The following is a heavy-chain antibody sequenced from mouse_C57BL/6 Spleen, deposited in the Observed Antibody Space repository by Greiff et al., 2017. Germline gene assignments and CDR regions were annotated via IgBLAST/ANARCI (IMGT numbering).Heavy chain of an antibody. D-gene: IGHD5-5*01. CDR1: GYAFSSSW. CDR2: IYPGDGDT. J-gene: IGHJ2*01. V-gene: IGHV1-82*01. Sequence: QVQLQQSGPELVKPGASVKISCKASGYAFSSSWMNWVKQRPGKGLEWIGRIYPGDGDTNYNGMFKGMATLTADKSSSTAYMQLSSLTSEDSAVYFCAKEVPYLCYCDYWGQGNAHSLL. CDR3: AKEVPYLCYCDY.